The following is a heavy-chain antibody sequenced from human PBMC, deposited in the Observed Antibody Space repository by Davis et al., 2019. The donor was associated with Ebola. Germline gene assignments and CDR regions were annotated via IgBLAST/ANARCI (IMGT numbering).Heavy chain of an antibody. CDR2: ISSSSTTK. CDR3: AKTDCSGGSCYLFDY. D-gene: IGHD2-15*01. J-gene: IGHJ4*02. Sequence: GESLKISCAASGFTFSSYSMNWVRQAPGRGLEWVSYISSSSTTKYYADSVKGRFTISRDNAKNSLYLQMNSLRAEDTAVYYCAKTDCSGGSCYLFDYWGQGTLVTVSS. CDR1: GFTFSSYS. V-gene: IGHV3-48*01.